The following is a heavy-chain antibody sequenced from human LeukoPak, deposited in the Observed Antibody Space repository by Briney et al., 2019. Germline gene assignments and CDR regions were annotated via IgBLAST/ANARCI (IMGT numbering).Heavy chain of an antibody. V-gene: IGHV7-4-1*02. D-gene: IGHD3-22*01. Sequence: ASVKVSCKASGYIFTNYVLHWVRQAPGQGLEWMGWINTNTGNPTYAQGFTGRFVFSLDTSVSTAYLQISSLKADDAAMYYCARGDYDTHGYQTRWGQGTLVTVSS. CDR3: ARGDYDTHGYQTR. J-gene: IGHJ4*02. CDR2: INTNTGNP. CDR1: GYIFTNYV.